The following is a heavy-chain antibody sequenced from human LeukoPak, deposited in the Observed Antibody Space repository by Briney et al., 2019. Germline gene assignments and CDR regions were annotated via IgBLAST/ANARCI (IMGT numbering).Heavy chain of an antibody. Sequence: SQTLSLTCAVSGGSISSGGYSWSWIRQPPGKGLEWIGEINHSGSTNYNPSLKSRVTISVDTSKNQFSLKLSSVTAADTAVYYCARGTYGDYDFDYWGQGTLVTVSS. CDR1: GGSISSGGYS. D-gene: IGHD4-17*01. J-gene: IGHJ4*02. V-gene: IGHV4-30-2*01. CDR3: ARGTYGDYDFDY. CDR2: INHSGST.